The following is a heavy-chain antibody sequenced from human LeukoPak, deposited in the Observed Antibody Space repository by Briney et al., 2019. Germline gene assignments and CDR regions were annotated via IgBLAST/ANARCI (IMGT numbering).Heavy chain of an antibody. J-gene: IGHJ4*02. Sequence: GGSLRLSCAASGFTFSSYGMHWVRQAPGKGLEWVAVISYDGSTKYYADSVKDRFTITRDNSKNTLYLQMNSLRAEDTAVYYCAKDREGITGHYWGQGTLVSVSS. CDR3: AKDREGITGHY. V-gene: IGHV3-30*18. CDR2: ISYDGSTK. CDR1: GFTFSSYG. D-gene: IGHD1-20*01.